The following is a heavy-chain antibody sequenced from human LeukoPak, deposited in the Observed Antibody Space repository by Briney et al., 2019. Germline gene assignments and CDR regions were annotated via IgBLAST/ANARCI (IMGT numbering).Heavy chain of an antibody. Sequence: PSETLSLTCTVSGGSISSYYWSWIRQPPGKGLEWIGYIYYSGSTNYNPSLKSRVTISVDTPKNQFSLKLSSVTAADTAVYYCARDSGGRDAFYIWGQGTMVTVSS. CDR1: GGSISSYY. D-gene: IGHD3-10*01. J-gene: IGHJ3*02. CDR3: ARDSGGRDAFYI. CDR2: IYYSGST. V-gene: IGHV4-59*01.